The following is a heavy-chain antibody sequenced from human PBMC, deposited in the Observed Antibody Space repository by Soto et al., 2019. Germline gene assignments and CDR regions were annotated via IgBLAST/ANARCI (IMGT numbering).Heavy chain of an antibody. CDR1: GFTFSNAW. V-gene: IGHV3-15*01. CDR2: IKSKTDGGTT. Sequence: GGSLRLSCAASGFTFSNAWMSWVRQAPGKGLEWVGRIKSKTDGGTTDYAAPVKGRFTISRDDSKNTLYLQMNSLKTEDTAVYYCTTTFTFGGVIVFDYWGQGTLVTVSS. CDR3: TTTFTFGGVIVFDY. J-gene: IGHJ4*02. D-gene: IGHD3-16*02.